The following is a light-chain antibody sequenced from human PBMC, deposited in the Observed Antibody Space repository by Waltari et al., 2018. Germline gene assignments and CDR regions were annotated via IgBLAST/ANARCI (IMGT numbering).Light chain of an antibody. Sequence: SFELTQPPSVSVSPGQTARITCFGDTLPQHYASWSQKKSGQAPVLVIYDDKQRPSGSAERGVGSSSGTTATLTISGAQVDDEGDYYCSATDSSGKTFGGGTKLTVL. CDR2: DDK. J-gene: IGLJ2*01. V-gene: IGLV3-10*01. CDR3: SATDSSGKT. CDR1: TLPQHY.